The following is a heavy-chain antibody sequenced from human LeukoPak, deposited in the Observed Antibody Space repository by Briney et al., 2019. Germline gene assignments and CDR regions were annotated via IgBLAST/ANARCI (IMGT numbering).Heavy chain of an antibody. CDR2: IKQDGSAK. Sequence: GGSLRLSCTASGFTFSDYWMTWVRQAPGKGLEWVANIKQDGSAKYYVDSVKGRFTISRDNAKNSLYLQMDSPRVEDTATYYCARWRGSTSERSDYWGQGTVVTVSS. D-gene: IGHD2-2*01. CDR3: ARWRGSTSERSDY. CDR1: GFTFSDYW. V-gene: IGHV3-7*01. J-gene: IGHJ4*02.